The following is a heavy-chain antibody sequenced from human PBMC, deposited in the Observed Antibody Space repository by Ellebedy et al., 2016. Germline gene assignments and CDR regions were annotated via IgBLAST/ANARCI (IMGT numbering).Heavy chain of an antibody. D-gene: IGHD4-17*01. CDR1: GFTFSDHY. CDR2: IRNKANSYST. CDR3: ARVNVGYYGDFDY. J-gene: IGHJ4*02. V-gene: IGHV3-72*01. Sequence: GGSLRLSCAASGFTFSDHYMDWVRQAPGEGLEWVGRIRNKANSYSTEYAASVKGRFTISRDDSKNSLYLQMNSLKTEDTAVYYCARVNVGYYGDFDYWGQGTLVTVSS.